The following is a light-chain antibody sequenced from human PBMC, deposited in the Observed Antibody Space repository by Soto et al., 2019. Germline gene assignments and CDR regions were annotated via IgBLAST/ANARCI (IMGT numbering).Light chain of an antibody. Sequence: QSALTQPRSVSGSPGQSVTITCTGTSSDVGGYNYVSWYQQHPDKAPKVMIYDVSKRPSGVPDRFSGSKSGNTASLSISGLQAEDEADYYCCSYAGIYTYVFGSGTKVTVL. CDR2: DVS. CDR1: SSDVGGYNY. J-gene: IGLJ1*01. CDR3: CSYAGIYTYV. V-gene: IGLV2-11*01.